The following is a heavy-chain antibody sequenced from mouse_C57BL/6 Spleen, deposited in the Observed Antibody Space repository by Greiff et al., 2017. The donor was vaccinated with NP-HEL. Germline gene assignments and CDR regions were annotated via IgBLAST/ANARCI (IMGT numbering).Heavy chain of an antibody. Sequence: QVTLKECGPGLLQSSQTLSLTCSFSGFSLSTSGMGVSWLRQPSGKGLEWLAHISLDADKRPNPSPKNRLTTSTDTSRNQVLLKITSVDTADTATYYCARREGITTGFDCWGQGTTLTVSS. J-gene: IGHJ2*01. CDR2: ISLDADK. CDR3: ARREGITTGFDC. CDR1: GFSLSTSGMG. V-gene: IGHV8-12*01. D-gene: IGHD2-4*01.